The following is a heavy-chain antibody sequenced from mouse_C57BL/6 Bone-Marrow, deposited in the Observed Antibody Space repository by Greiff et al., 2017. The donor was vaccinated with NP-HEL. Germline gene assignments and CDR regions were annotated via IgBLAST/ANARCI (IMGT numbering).Heavy chain of an antibody. CDR3: ARPGWSYYFDY. V-gene: IGHV5-6*01. CDR2: ISSGGSYT. Sequence: VQLQQSGGDLVKPGGSLKLSCAASGFTFSSYGMSWVRQTPDKRLEWVATISSGGSYTYYPDSVKGRFTISRDNAKNTLYLQMSSLKSEDTAMYYCARPGWSYYFDYWGQGTTLTVSS. CDR1: GFTFSSYG. D-gene: IGHD1-1*02. J-gene: IGHJ2*01.